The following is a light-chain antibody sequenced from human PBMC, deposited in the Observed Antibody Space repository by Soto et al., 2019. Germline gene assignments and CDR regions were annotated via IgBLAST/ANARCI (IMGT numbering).Light chain of an antibody. CDR3: QQRNI. V-gene: IGKV3-11*01. CDR1: QSVTNY. Sequence: VMTRFPDPLSVSPGERATLSCRASQSVTNYLGWYQQRPGQPPRLLIYDISNRAPGIPARFSGGGSGTDFTLTISSLESEDFAVYFCQQRNIFGQGTRLEIK. J-gene: IGKJ5*01. CDR2: DIS.